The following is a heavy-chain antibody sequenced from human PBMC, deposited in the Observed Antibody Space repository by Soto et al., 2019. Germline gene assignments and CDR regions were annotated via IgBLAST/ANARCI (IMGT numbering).Heavy chain of an antibody. V-gene: IGHV3-48*02. CDR2: ISSSSSTI. J-gene: IGHJ6*02. CDR3: ARDVKQQLGHLNYGMDV. D-gene: IGHD6-13*01. Sequence: PGGSLRLSCAASGFTFSSYSMNWVRQSPGKGLEWVSYISSSSSTIYYADSVKGRFTISRDNAKNSLYLQMNSLRDEDTAVYYCARDVKQQLGHLNYGMDVWGQGTTVTVSS. CDR1: GFTFSSYS.